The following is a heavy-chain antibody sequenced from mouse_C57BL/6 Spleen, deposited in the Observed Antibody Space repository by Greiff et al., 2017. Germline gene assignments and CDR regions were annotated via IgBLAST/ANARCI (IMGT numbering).Heavy chain of an antibody. CDR1: GYTFTSYW. V-gene: IGHV1-50*01. J-gene: IGHJ1*03. CDR2: IDPSDSYT. D-gene: IGHD1-1*01. CDR3: ASYGSSYVDV. Sequence: QVQLQQSGAELVKPGASVKLSCKASGYTFTSYWMQWVKQRPGQGLEWIGEIDPSDSYTNYNQKFKGKATLTVDTSSSTAYMQLSSLTSEDSAVYYCASYGSSYVDVWGTGTTVTVSS.